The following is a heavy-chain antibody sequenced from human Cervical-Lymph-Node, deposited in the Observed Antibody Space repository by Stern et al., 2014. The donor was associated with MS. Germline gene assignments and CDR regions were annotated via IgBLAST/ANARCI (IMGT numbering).Heavy chain of an antibody. CDR3: ARRHCSSRRCGWFDP. CDR1: GYSFTSYW. D-gene: IGHD2-2*01. V-gene: IGHV5-51*01. CDR2: INPGDSDT. J-gene: IGHJ5*02. Sequence: QLVQSGAEVKKPGESLKISCKGSGYSFTSYWIGWVRQMPGKSLEWMGIINPGDSDTRYSPSFQGQVTISADKSISAAYLQWSSLKASDTAMYYCARRHCSSRRCGWFDPWGQGTLVTVSS.